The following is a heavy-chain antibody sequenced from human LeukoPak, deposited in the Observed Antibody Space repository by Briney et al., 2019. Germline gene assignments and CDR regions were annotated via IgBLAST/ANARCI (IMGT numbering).Heavy chain of an antibody. D-gene: IGHD3-22*01. CDR1: GFTVSSNY. V-gene: IGHV3-66*01. CDR3: ARDSSGLSYFDY. CDR2: IYSGGTT. Sequence: PGGSLRLSCAASGFTVSSNYMSWVRQAPGKGLEWVSVIYSGGTTYYADSVKGRFTISRDNSKNTLCLQMNSLRAEDTAVYYCARDSSGLSYFDYWGQGTLVTVSS. J-gene: IGHJ4*02.